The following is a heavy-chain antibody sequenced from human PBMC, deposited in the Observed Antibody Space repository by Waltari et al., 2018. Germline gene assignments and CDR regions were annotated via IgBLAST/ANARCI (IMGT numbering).Heavy chain of an antibody. CDR3: ARRGYDYIWGSYVDY. D-gene: IGHD3-16*01. V-gene: IGHV4-4*02. Sequence: QVQLQESGPGLVKPSGTLSLTCAVSGGSISSSNCWSGVCQPPGKGLEWIGEIYHSGSTNYNPSLKSRVTISVDKSKNQFSLKLSSVTAADTAVYYCARRGYDYIWGSYVDYWGQGTLVTVSS. CDR2: IYHSGST. J-gene: IGHJ4*02. CDR1: GGSISSSNC.